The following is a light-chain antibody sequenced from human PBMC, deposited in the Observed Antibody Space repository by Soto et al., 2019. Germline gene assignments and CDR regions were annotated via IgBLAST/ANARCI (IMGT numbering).Light chain of an antibody. V-gene: IGKV1-5*03. Sequence: DIQMTQSPSSLSASVGDRVTITCRASQGISTYLNWYQQKPGKAPKLLIYKASSLESGVPSRFSGSGSGTEFTLTISSLQPDDFATYYCQQYNSYSGTFGQGTKVDI. CDR2: KAS. CDR1: QGISTY. CDR3: QQYNSYSGT. J-gene: IGKJ1*01.